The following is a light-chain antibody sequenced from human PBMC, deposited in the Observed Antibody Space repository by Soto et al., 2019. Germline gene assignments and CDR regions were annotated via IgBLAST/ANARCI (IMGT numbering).Light chain of an antibody. CDR2: GAS. V-gene: IGKV3-15*01. CDR3: QQYNKWPRT. Sequence: EIVMTDSPSTLSVSPLERATLSFMASQSISSDVAWYQQKPGQAPRLLIYGASTTATGIPARFSGSGSGTEFTLTISSLQSEDFAVYNCQQYNKWPRTFGQGTKVDIK. CDR1: QSISSD. J-gene: IGKJ2*01.